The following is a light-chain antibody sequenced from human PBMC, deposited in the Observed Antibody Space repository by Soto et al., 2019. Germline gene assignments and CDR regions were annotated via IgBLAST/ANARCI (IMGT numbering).Light chain of an antibody. J-gene: IGKJ2*01. Sequence: EIVLTQSPGTLSLSPGERATLSCRASQSVSNDYLAWYQQKPGQTPRLLIYDTSNSATGIPDRFSGSGSGTDFTLPISRMEPEDVAVYYCQQSGSSPRTFGQGTKLEIK. V-gene: IGKV3-20*01. CDR2: DTS. CDR1: QSVSNDY. CDR3: QQSGSSPRT.